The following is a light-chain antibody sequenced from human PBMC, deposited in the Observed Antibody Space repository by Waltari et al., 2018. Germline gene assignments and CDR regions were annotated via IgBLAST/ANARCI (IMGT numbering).Light chain of an antibody. CDR3: QQRSSWPLT. V-gene: IGKV3-11*01. J-gene: IGKJ4*01. CDR1: QNVGGY. Sequence: EIVLTQSPATLSFSPGDRATLSCRASQNVGGYLAWFQQKPGQAPRLLNYHASNRATSLPARFSGSGSGTDFTLTISSLEPEDFAIYYCQQRSSWPLTFGGGTNVEI. CDR2: HAS.